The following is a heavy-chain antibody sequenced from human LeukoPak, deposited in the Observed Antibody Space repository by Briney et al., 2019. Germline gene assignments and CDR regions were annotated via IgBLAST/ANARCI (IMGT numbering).Heavy chain of an antibody. J-gene: IGHJ2*01. CDR1: GFTFSSYS. CDR3: ARGDTAVAHYWYFDL. CDR2: ISSSSSYI. Sequence: GRSLRLSCAASGFTFSSYSMNWVRQAPGKGLEWVSSISSSSSYIYYADSVKGRFTISRDNAKNSLYLEMNSLRAEDTAVYYCARGDTAVAHYWYFDLWGRGTLVTVSS. D-gene: IGHD5-18*01. V-gene: IGHV3-21*01.